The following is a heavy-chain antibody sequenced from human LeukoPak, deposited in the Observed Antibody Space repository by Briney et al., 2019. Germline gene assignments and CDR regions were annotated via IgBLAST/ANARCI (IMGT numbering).Heavy chain of an antibody. CDR3: ARAEILWFGGLDY. J-gene: IGHJ4*02. V-gene: IGHV3-30*02. Sequence: PGGSLRLSCAASGFTFSSYGTHWVRQAPGKGLEWVAFIRYDGSNKYYADSVKGRFTISRDNSKNTLYLQMNSLRAEDTAVYYCARAEILWFGGLDYWGQGTLVTVSS. CDR1: GFTFSSYG. CDR2: IRYDGSNK. D-gene: IGHD3-10*01.